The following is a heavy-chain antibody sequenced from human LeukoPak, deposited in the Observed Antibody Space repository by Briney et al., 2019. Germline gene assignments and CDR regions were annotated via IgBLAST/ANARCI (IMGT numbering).Heavy chain of an antibody. J-gene: IGHJ4*02. Sequence: SETLSLTCTVSGGSISSSYYYWGWIRQPPGKGLEWIGSIYYGGSTYYNLSLKSRVTISVDTSKNQFSLRLSSVTAADTAVYYCARLLLYSGSLYYFDYWGQGTLVTVSS. CDR2: IYYGGST. CDR3: ARLLLYSGSLYYFDY. D-gene: IGHD1-26*01. V-gene: IGHV4-39*01. CDR1: GGSISSSYYY.